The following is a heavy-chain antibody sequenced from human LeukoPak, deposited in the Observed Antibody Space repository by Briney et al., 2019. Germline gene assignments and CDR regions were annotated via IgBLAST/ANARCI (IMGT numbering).Heavy chain of an antibody. V-gene: IGHV3-23*01. CDR2: VSGSGGST. CDR1: GFTFSNYA. J-gene: IGHJ4*02. Sequence: PGGSLRLSCAASGFTFSNYAMSWVRQAPGKGLEWVSSVSGSGGSTYYADSVKGRCTISTENSKNTLDVQMNSLRAEDTVVYYCARAFDGYDSGYFDYWGQGTLVPVSS. D-gene: IGHD5-12*01. CDR3: ARAFDGYDSGYFDY.